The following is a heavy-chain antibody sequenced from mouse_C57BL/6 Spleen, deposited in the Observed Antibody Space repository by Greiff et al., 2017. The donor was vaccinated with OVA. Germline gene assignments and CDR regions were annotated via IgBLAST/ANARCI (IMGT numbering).Heavy chain of an antibody. V-gene: IGHV1-42*01. CDR3: ASRYPDYYAMDY. CDR2: INPSTGGT. CDR1: GYSFTGYY. Sequence: VQLQQSGPELVKPGASVKISCKASGYSFTGYYMNWVKQSPEKSLEWIGEINPSTGGTTYNQKFKAKATLTVDKSSSTAYMQLKSLTSEDSAVYYCASRYPDYYAMDYWGQGTSVTVSS. J-gene: IGHJ4*01. D-gene: IGHD2-12*01.